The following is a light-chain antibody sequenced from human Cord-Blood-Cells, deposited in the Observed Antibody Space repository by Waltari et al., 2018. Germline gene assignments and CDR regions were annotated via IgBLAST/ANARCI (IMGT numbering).Light chain of an antibody. J-gene: IGKJ4*01. CDR2: GAS. Sequence: EIVLTQSPGTLSLSPGERATLSCSASQSVSSGYLAWSQQNPGQAPRILIYGASSSATGIPDRFSGSGSGTDFTLTISRLEPEDFAVYYCQQYRSSPLTFGGGTKVESK. CDR1: QSVSSGY. V-gene: IGKV3-20*01. CDR3: QQYRSSPLT.